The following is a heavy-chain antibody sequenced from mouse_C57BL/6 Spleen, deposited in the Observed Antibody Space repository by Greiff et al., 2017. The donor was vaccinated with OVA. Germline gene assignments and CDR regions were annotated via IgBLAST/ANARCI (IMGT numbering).Heavy chain of an antibody. CDR3: ARSYDPFAMDY. J-gene: IGHJ4*01. D-gene: IGHD2-3*01. CDR1: GYSFTGYY. V-gene: IGHV1-42*01. Sequence: VQLQQSGPELVKPGASVKISCKASGYSFTGYYMNWVKQSPEKSLEWIGEINPSTGGTTYNQKFKAKATLTVDKSSNTAYMHHKSLTSEVSAVYYCARSYDPFAMDYWGQGTSVTVSS. CDR2: INPSTGGT.